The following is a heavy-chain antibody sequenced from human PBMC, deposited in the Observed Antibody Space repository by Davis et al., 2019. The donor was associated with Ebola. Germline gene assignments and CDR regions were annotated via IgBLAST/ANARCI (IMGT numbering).Heavy chain of an antibody. D-gene: IGHD4-23*01. J-gene: IGHJ6*02. CDR1: GFTFDDYA. CDR2: ISWNSGSI. V-gene: IGHV3-9*01. CDR3: AKGTTVVIDYYYGMDV. Sequence: LSLTCAASGFTFDDYAMHWVRQAPGKGLEWVSGISWNSGSIGYADSVKGRFTISRDNAKNSLYLQMNSLRAEDTALYYCAKGTTVVIDYYYGMDVWGQGTTVTVSS.